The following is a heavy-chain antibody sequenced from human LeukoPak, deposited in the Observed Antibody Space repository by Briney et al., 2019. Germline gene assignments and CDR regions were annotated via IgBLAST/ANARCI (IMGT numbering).Heavy chain of an antibody. CDR1: GFTFSSYI. V-gene: IGHV3-21*01. D-gene: IGHD2-2*03. CDR2: ISISSSYI. J-gene: IGHJ4*02. Sequence: GGSLRLSCAASGFTFSSYIMNWVRQAPGKGLEWVSSISISSSYIYYADSVKGRFTISRDNAKNSLYLQMNSLRAEDTAVYFCARGRSGYCSTTSCSRPPDYWGQGTLVTVSS. CDR3: ARGRSGYCSTTSCSRPPDY.